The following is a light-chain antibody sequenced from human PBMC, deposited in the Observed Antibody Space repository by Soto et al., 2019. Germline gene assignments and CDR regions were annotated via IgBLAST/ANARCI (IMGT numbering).Light chain of an antibody. V-gene: IGKV1-39*01. CDR2: SAS. CDR1: QSISSY. Sequence: DIQMTQSPSSLSASVVDRVTITCRASQSISSYLNWYQQKPGKAPKLLIYSASSLESGVPSRFSGSGSGPDFTLTISSLQPEDFATYYCQQTYSAVTFGQGTRLEIK. CDR3: QQTYSAVT. J-gene: IGKJ5*01.